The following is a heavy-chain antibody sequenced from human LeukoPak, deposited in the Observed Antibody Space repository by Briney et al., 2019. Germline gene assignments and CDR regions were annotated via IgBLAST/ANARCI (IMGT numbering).Heavy chain of an antibody. CDR3: VRKSSGGYSFDY. CDR1: GYSISSSYW. D-gene: IGHD1-26*01. CDR2: IYNSGSI. V-gene: IGHV4-28*02. Sequence: PSQTLSLTCTVSGYSISSSYWWGWIRQSPGKGLEWIGYIYNSGSIYYNPSLKSRVTVSIDTSKNQFSLKLSSVTAVDTAVYYCVRKSSGGYSFDYWGQGTLVTVSS. J-gene: IGHJ4*02.